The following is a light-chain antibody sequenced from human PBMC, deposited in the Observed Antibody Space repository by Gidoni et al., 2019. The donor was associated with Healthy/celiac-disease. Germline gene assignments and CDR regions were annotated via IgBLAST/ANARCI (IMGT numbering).Light chain of an antibody. V-gene: IGKV3-15*01. J-gene: IGKJ4*01. Sequence: EIVMTQSPATLSVSPGERATLSCRASQSVSSNLAWDQQKPGQAPRLLIYGASTRATGIPARFSGSGSGTEFTLTISSLQSEDFAVYYCQQYNNWPPLTFXGXTKVEIK. CDR1: QSVSSN. CDR3: QQYNNWPPLT. CDR2: GAS.